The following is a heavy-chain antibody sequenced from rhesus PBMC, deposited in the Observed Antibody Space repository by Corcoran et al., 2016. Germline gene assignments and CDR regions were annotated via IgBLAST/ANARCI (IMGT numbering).Heavy chain of an antibody. CDR3: AKDGVVVSATPGYFEF. CDR1: GFTFSSYG. D-gene: IGHD2-8*01. J-gene: IGHJ1*01. Sequence: EVQLVESGGGLVQPGGSLRLSCAASGFTFSSYGMSWVRQTPGKGLEWVSYISKGGGRTYDADSVKGRFTISRDNSKNTLSLQMNSLRAEDTAVYYCAKDGVVVSATPGYFEFWGQGALVTVSS. V-gene: IGHV3S5*01. CDR2: ISKGGGRT.